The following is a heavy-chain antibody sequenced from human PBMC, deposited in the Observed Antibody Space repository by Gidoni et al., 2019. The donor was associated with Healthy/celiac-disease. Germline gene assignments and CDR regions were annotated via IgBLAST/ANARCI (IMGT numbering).Heavy chain of an antibody. CDR2: IIPIFGTA. Sequence: QVQLVQSGAEVKKPGSSVKVSCKASGGTFSSYAISWVRQAPGQGLEWMGGIIPIFGTANYAQKFQGRVTITADKSTSTAYMELSSLRSEDTAVYYCARGLIVVVPAAIHYYDYYMDVWGKGTTVTVSS. CDR3: ARGLIVVVPAAIHYYDYYMDV. V-gene: IGHV1-69*06. CDR1: GGTFSSYA. J-gene: IGHJ6*03. D-gene: IGHD2-2*02.